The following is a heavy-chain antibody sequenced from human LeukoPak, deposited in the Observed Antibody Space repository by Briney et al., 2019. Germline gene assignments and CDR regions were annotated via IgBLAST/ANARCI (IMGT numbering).Heavy chain of an antibody. CDR1: GGTFSSYA. CDR2: IIPIFGTA. D-gene: IGHD5-12*01. J-gene: IGHJ3*02. V-gene: IGHV1-69*05. CDR3: ARAGVLRRGYSGYDNAFDI. Sequence: ASVKVSCKASGGTFSSYAISWVRQAPGQGLEWMGRIIPIFGTANYAQKFRGRVTITTDESTSTAYMELSSLRSEDTAVYYCARAGVLRRGYSGYDNAFDIWGQGTMVTVSS.